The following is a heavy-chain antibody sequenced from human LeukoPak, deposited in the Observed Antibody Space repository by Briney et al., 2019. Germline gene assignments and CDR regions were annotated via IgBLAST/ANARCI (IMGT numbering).Heavy chain of an antibody. V-gene: IGHV3-23*01. D-gene: IGHD3-10*01. Sequence: GGSLRLSCAASGFAFSNYAMSWVRQAPGKGLGWVSSLSGGGDSRYYADSVMGRFNLPRHNSKNTLYWQMNSLRAEDTAVYYWAKAVRSMVTGVGYFYTWGQGTLVTVSS. CDR1: GFAFSNYA. J-gene: IGHJ4*02. CDR3: AKAVRSMVTGVGYFYT. CDR2: LSGGGDSR.